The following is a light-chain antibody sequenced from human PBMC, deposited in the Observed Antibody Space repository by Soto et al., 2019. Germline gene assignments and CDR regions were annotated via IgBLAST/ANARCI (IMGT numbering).Light chain of an antibody. V-gene: IGKV3-15*01. CDR1: QSVTSN. J-gene: IGKJ1*01. CDR3: QQYNNWPWT. Sequence: ELAMTQSPATLSLSPGERATLSFRASQSVTSNLAWYQHKPGQAPRLLIYGASTRATGIPDRFSGSGSGTEFTLTISSLQSEDFAVYYCQQYNNWPWTFGQGTKVDI. CDR2: GAS.